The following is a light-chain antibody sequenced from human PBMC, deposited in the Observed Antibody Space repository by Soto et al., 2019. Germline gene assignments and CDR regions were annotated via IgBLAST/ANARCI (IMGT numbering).Light chain of an antibody. V-gene: IGLV2-14*01. CDR1: SSDVGAYNY. CDR2: EVI. Sequence: QSALTQPASVSGSPGQSITISCTGTSSDVGAYNYVSWYQQHPGKAPKLMIYEVINRPSGVSNRFSGSKSGNTASLTISGLQAEDEAYYYCSSYASSTTLVFGIGTKLTVL. CDR3: SSYASSTTLV. J-gene: IGLJ1*01.